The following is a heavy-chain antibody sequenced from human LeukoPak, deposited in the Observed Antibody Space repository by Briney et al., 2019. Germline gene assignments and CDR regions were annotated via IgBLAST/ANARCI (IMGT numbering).Heavy chain of an antibody. D-gene: IGHD5-12*01. CDR2: INGDGST. CDR3: AREPTSDDIGAFDI. Sequence: GGSLRLSCAASGFTFSSYEMNWVRQAPGKGLEWVSLINGDGSTYYADSVKGRSTISRDNSKNTLYLQMNSLRAEDTAIYYCAREPTSDDIGAFDIWGQGTMVTVSS. V-gene: IGHV3-66*01. CDR1: GFTFSSYE. J-gene: IGHJ3*02.